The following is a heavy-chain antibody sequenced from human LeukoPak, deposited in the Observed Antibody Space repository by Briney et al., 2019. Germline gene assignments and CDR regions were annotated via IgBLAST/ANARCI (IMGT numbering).Heavy chain of an antibody. Sequence: ASVKVSCKASGSTFTTYALSWVRQAPGQGLEWLGWINTYTGDTKYAQRFQGRVTGTTDTSTSTAYGDLGRPGSDDAAGYYCARGPGGWSGGSCYLDYWGQGTLLTVSS. J-gene: IGHJ4*02. CDR3: ARGPGGWSGGSCYLDY. CDR1: GSTFTTYA. V-gene: IGHV1-18*01. D-gene: IGHD2-15*01. CDR2: INTYTGDT.